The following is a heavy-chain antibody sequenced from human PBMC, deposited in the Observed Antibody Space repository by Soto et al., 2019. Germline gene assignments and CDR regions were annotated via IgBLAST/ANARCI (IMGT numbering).Heavy chain of an antibody. CDR1: GFTFSSYA. J-gene: IGHJ4*02. D-gene: IGHD3-22*01. Sequence: PGVSLRLSCAASGFTFSSYAMSWVRQAPGKGLEWVSGISGSGGSTYYADSVKGRFTISRDNSKNTLYLQMNSLRAEDTAVYYCAKANPHDSSGHPGYWGQGTLVTVSS. CDR3: AKANPHDSSGHPGY. V-gene: IGHV3-23*01. CDR2: ISGSGGST.